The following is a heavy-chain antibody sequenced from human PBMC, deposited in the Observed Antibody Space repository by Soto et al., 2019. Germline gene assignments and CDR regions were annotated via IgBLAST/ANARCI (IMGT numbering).Heavy chain of an antibody. CDR3: ARESEDLTSNFDY. J-gene: IGHJ4*02. CDR2: ISSTPNYI. Sequence: EVQLVETGGGLVKPGGSLRLSCAASGFTFTRYSMNWVRQAPGKGLEWVSSISSTPNYIYYADSMKGRFTVSRDNAKNSVYLEMNSLSAEDTAVYDCARESEDLTSNFDYWGQGTLVTVSS. V-gene: IGHV3-21*01. CDR1: GFTFTRYS.